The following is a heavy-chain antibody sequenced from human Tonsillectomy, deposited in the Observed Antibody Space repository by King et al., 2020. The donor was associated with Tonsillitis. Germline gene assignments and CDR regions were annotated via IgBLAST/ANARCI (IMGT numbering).Heavy chain of an antibody. D-gene: IGHD1-1*01. CDR1: GGSISSGSYY. Sequence: QLQESGPGLVKPSQTLSLTCTVSGGSISSGSYYWSWIRQPAGKGLEWIGRIYTSGSTNYNPSLKSRVTMSVDTSKNQFSLKLSSLTAADTAVYYCARDQLYNSGIDYWGQGTLVTVSS. J-gene: IGHJ4*02. CDR3: ARDQLYNSGIDY. CDR2: IYTSGST. V-gene: IGHV4-61*02.